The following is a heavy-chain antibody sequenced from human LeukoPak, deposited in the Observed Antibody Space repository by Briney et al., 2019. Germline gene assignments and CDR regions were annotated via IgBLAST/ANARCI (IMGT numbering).Heavy chain of an antibody. CDR1: GFTFSSYA. D-gene: IGHD5-24*01. Sequence: PGRSLRLSCAASGFTFSSYAMHWVRQAPGKGLEWVAVISHDGSNKYYADSVKGRFTISRDNSKNTLYLQMNSLRAEDTAVYYCARKEILYYYGMDVWGQGTTVTVSS. CDR3: ARKEILYYYGMDV. V-gene: IGHV3-30*04. CDR2: ISHDGSNK. J-gene: IGHJ6*02.